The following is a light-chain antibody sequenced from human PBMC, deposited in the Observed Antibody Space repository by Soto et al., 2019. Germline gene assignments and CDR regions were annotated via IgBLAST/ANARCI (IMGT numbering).Light chain of an antibody. CDR1: QSISSW. Sequence: DIQMTQSPSTLSASVGDRVTITCRASQSISSWLAWYQQKPGKAPKLLIYEASSSEIGVPPRFSGSGFGTEFTLTLSSLQPDDFATYYCQYYKEYSTFGQGTRLEIK. CDR3: QYYKEYST. J-gene: IGKJ1*01. V-gene: IGKV1-5*03. CDR2: EAS.